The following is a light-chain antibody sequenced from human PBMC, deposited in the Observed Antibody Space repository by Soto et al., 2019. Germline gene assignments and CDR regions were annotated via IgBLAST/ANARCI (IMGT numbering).Light chain of an antibody. J-gene: IGKJ1*01. CDR1: RSVWRY. V-gene: IGKV3-11*01. CDR2: ETS. Sequence: EIVLTQSPATLSLSPGERGTLSCRASRSVWRYLAWYQHKHGQPPRLLIYETSNRAPGTPGRFGSSGSGTDFTLTISSLEPEDFAVYYCVQRSVWPWTVGQGTKVEVK. CDR3: VQRSVWPWT.